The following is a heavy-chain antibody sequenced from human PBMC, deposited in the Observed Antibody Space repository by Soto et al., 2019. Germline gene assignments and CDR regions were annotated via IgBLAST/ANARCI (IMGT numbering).Heavy chain of an antibody. CDR2: ISSTSTI. V-gene: IGHV3-48*02. Sequence: GGSLRLSCAASGFIFSSHGMNWVRQAPGKGLECVSYISSTSTIYYADSVKGRFTISRDNAKNSLYLQMNSLRDEDTAVYYCAGRYCSGASCFFDYWGQGTLVTVSS. CDR1: GFIFSSHG. J-gene: IGHJ4*02. D-gene: IGHD2-15*01. CDR3: AGRYCSGASCFFDY.